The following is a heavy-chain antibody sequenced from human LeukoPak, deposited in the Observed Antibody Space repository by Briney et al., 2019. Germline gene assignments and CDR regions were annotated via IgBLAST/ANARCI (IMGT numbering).Heavy chain of an antibody. CDR2: ISDSGGST. Sequence: GGSLRLSCAVSGITLSNYGMSWVRQAPGKGLEWVAGISDSGGSTNYVDSVKGRFTISRDNPKNTLYLQMNSLRAEDTAVYFCAKRGVVIRVILVGFHKEAYYFDSWGQGALVTVSS. J-gene: IGHJ4*02. CDR3: AKRGVVIRVILVGFHKEAYYFDS. CDR1: GITLSNYG. V-gene: IGHV3-23*01. D-gene: IGHD3/OR15-3a*01.